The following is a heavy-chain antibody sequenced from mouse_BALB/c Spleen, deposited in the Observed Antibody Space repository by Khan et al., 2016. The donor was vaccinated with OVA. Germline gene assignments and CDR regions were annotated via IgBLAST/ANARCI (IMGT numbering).Heavy chain of an antibody. CDR3: AIREDI. J-gene: IGHJ2*01. CDR2: IWAGGSP. D-gene: IGHD1-3*01. Sequence: QVQLKESGPGLVAPSQSLSITCTVSGFSLTSYGVHWVRQPPGKGLEWLGVIWAGGSPTYNSALMSRLSLRQATSTSQVFLKMNSTPTEDTAMYYCAIREDIWGQGTTLTVSS. V-gene: IGHV2-9*02. CDR1: GFSLTSYG.